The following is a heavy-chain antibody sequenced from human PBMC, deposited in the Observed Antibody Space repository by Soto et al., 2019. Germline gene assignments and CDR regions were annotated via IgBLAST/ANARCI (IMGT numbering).Heavy chain of an antibody. V-gene: IGHV3-23*01. CDR2: ISGSGSVI. D-gene: IGHD3-22*01. Sequence: GSLRLSCAASGFTFNNFALSWVRQAPGKGLEWVSAISGSGSVIEYADSVKGRFTISRDNSNNTLYLQMNSLRAEDTAVYYCAKDWLNLSNNQAPCWGQGTLVTVSS. CDR1: GFTFNNFA. J-gene: IGHJ4*02. CDR3: AKDWLNLSNNQAPC.